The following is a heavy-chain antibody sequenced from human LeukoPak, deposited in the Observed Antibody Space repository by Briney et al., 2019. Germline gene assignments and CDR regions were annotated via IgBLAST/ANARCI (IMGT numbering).Heavy chain of an antibody. Sequence: ASVKASCKASGYTFTSYDINWVRQATGQGLEWMGWMNPNSGNTGYAQKFQGRVTMTRNTSISTAYMELSSLRSEDTAVYYCAGGLVYCSSTSCYNRYYYYMDVWGKGTTVTVSS. CDR3: AGGLVYCSSTSCYNRYYYYMDV. D-gene: IGHD2-2*02. J-gene: IGHJ6*03. V-gene: IGHV1-8*01. CDR1: GYTFTSYD. CDR2: MNPNSGNT.